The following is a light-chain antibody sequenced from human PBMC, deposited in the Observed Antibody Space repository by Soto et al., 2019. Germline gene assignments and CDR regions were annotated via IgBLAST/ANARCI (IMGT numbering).Light chain of an antibody. CDR3: AAWDDSLSGAV. CDR1: SSNIGRNT. CDR2: TNN. J-gene: IGLJ1*01. Sequence: QSVLTQPPSASGTPGQTVTISCSGSSSNIGRNTVNWYQQLPGTAPKLLIYTNNQRPSGVPDRFSGSKSGTSASLAISGLQSEEEADYYCAAWDDSLSGAVFGTGTKLTVL. V-gene: IGLV1-44*01.